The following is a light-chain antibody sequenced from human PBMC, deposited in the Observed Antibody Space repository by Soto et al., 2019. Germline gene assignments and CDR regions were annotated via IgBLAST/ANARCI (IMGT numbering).Light chain of an antibody. CDR2: AAS. V-gene: IGKV1-12*01. Sequence: DIQMTQSPSSVSASVGDRVTITCRASQGISSWLAWYQKKPGKAPNLLIYAASSLQSGVPSRFSGSESGTDFTLTISSLQPEDCAIYFCQQANSFPITFGQGTRLGIK. CDR3: QQANSFPIT. CDR1: QGISSW. J-gene: IGKJ5*01.